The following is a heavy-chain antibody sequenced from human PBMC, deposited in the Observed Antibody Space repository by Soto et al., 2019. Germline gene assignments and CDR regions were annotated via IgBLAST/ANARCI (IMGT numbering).Heavy chain of an antibody. Sequence: TLSLTCTVSGGSISSSSYYWGWIRQPPGKGLEWIGSIYYSGSTYYNPSLKSRVTISVDTSKNQFSLKLSSVTAADTAVYYCARRHLGLDLWFGEFFDYWGQGTLVTVSS. V-gene: IGHV4-39*01. J-gene: IGHJ4*02. CDR1: GGSISSSSYY. CDR3: ARRHLGLDLWFGEFFDY. CDR2: IYYSGST. D-gene: IGHD3-10*01.